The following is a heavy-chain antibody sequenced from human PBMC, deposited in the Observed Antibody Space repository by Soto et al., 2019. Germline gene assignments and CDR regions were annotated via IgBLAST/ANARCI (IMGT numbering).Heavy chain of an antibody. Sequence: QVHLVQSGAEVKRPGSSVKVSCKASGGTFSNYPINWVRQAPGQGLGWMGGFIPIFGSTHYAQNFQGRVTMTADASTSTAFLEVSGLGSEDPAGYYCAGGGANRSPLLSYYGGQGTLFTVSS. V-gene: IGHV1-69*01. CDR3: AGGGANRSPLLSYY. J-gene: IGHJ4*02. CDR1: GGTFSNYP. CDR2: FIPIFGST. D-gene: IGHD3-10*01.